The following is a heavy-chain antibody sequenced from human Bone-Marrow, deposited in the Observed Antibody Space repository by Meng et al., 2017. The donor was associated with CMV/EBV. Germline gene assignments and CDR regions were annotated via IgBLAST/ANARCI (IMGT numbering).Heavy chain of an antibody. Sequence: GESLKISCAASGFIFSSYWMSWVRQAPGKGLEWVANIKQDGSEKYYVDSVKGRFTISRDNAKNTLYLQMNSLRAEDTAVYYCARDPVVVPAAIPVRDNWFDPWGQGTLVTVSS. CDR1: GFIFSSYW. CDR2: IKQDGSEK. D-gene: IGHD2-2*02. CDR3: ARDPVVVPAAIPVRDNWFDP. J-gene: IGHJ5*02. V-gene: IGHV3-7*01.